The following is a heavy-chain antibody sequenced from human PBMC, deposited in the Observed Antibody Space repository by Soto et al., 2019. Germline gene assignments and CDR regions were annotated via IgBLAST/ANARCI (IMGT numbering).Heavy chain of an antibody. J-gene: IGHJ1*01. CDR2: ISGNGRVT. Sequence: EVQLLESGGGLVQPGWSLRLSCAASGLTFSHNAMSWVRQAPGKGLGWVSTISGNGRVTYYTDSVKVRFTISRDNSKNTVDMHMNRLRAEDTAVYYCANRGDDIKVFKHWGQGTLVTVSS. CDR1: GLTFSHNA. D-gene: IGHD2-21*02. V-gene: IGHV3-23*01. CDR3: ANRGDDIKVFKH.